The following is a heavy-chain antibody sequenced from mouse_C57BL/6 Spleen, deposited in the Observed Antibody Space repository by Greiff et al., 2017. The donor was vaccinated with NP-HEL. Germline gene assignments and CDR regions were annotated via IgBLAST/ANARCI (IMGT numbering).Heavy chain of an antibody. Sequence: VQLQQSGPELVKPGASVKISCKASGYAFSSSWMNWVKQRPGKGLEWIGRIYPGDGDTNYNGKFKGKATLTADKSSSTAYMQLSSLTSEDSAVYFCARSGLRHWYFDVWGTGTTVTVSS. CDR2: IYPGDGDT. J-gene: IGHJ1*03. V-gene: IGHV1-82*01. CDR3: ARSGLRHWYFDV. D-gene: IGHD2-4*01. CDR1: GYAFSSSW.